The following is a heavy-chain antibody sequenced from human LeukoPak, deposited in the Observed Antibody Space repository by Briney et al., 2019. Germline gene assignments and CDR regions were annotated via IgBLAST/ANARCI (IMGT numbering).Heavy chain of an antibody. CDR1: GFTFTGHY. CDR3: ARDFSWGVDY. D-gene: IGHD3-10*01. V-gene: IGHV1-2*02. Sequence: ASVKVSCMASGFTFTGHYMHWVRQAPGQGLEWMGWINGNSGATNYARNFQDRVTLTRDTSISTVYMELSRLRIDDTAVYYCARDFSWGVDYWGQGTLVTVSS. J-gene: IGHJ4*02. CDR2: INGNSGAT.